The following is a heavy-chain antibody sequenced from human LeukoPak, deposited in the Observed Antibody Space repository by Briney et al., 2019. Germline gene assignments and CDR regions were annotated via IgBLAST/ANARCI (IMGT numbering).Heavy chain of an antibody. D-gene: IGHD2-2*01. CDR1: GFTVSSNS. CDR3: ARAGSTASDDDAFDI. J-gene: IGHJ3*02. V-gene: IGHV3-66*02. CDR2: IYSGGST. Sequence: GGSLRLSGAAPGFTVSSNSLSWVGQVPGKGLEWVSVIYSGGSTYYADSVKGRFTISRDNSKNTLYLQMNSLRAEDTAVYYCARAGSTASDDDAFDIWGQGTMVTVSS.